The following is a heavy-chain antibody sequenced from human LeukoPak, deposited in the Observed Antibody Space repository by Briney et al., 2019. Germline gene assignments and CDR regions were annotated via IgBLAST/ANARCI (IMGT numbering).Heavy chain of an antibody. J-gene: IGHJ5*02. CDR3: ASKKGIRDGYNGS. CDR1: GYTFTSYG. V-gene: IGHV1-2*02. CDR2: INPNSGGT. Sequence: GASVKVSCKASGYTFTSYGISWVRQAPGQGLEWMGWINPNSGGTNYAQKFQGRVAMTRDTSISTAYMELSRLRSDDTAVYYCASKKGIRDGYNGSWGQGTLVTVSS. D-gene: IGHD5-24*01.